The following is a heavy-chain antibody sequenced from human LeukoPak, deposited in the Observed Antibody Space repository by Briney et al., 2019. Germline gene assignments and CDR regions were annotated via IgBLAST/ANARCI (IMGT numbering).Heavy chain of an antibody. CDR2: IYYSGST. Sequence: SQTLSLTCTVSGGSISSGDYYWSWIRQPPGKGLESIGYIYYSGSTYYNPSLKSRVTISVDTSKNQFSLKLSSVTAADTAVYYCARDLGAATVTTDYYYYMDVWGKGTTVTVSS. CDR3: ARDLGAATVTTDYYYYMDV. D-gene: IGHD4-17*01. V-gene: IGHV4-30-4*08. J-gene: IGHJ6*03. CDR1: GGSISSGDYY.